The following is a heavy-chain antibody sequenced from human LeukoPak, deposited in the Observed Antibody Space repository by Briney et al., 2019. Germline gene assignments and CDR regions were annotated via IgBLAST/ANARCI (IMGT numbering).Heavy chain of an antibody. CDR3: ARTYYDILTGYYDSLDAFDI. CDR2: ISSSSSYI. V-gene: IGHV3-21*01. D-gene: IGHD3-9*01. Sequence: GGSLRLSCAASGFTFSSYSMNWVRQAPGKGLEWVSSISSSSSYIYYADSVKGRFTISRDNAKNSLYLQMNSLRAEDTAVYYCARTYYDILTGYYDSLDAFDIWGQGTMVTVSS. CDR1: GFTFSSYS. J-gene: IGHJ3*02.